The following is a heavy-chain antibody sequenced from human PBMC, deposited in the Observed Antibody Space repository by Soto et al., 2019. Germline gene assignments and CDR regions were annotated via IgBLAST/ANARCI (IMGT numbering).Heavy chain of an antibody. CDR1: GFTFSNHK. D-gene: IGHD2-2*01. V-gene: IGHV3-74*03. CDR3: ARAGPSSSYYNNIDV. CDR2: INSDGSDT. J-gene: IGHJ6*02. Sequence: EVQLVESGGGLVQPGGSLRLSCAASGFTFSNHKAHWVRQAPGKGLVWVSRINSDGSDTKYADSVKGRFTISRDSAKNTLFLQMNSLTADDTAVYYCARAGPSSSYYNNIDVWRQGTTVTVSS.